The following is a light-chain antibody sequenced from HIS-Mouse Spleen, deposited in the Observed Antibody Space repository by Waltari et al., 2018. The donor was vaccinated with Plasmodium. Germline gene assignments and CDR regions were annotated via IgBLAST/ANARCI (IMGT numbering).Light chain of an antibody. CDR3: QQYYSTP. V-gene: IGKV4-1*01. CDR2: WAS. J-gene: IGKJ3*01. Sequence: DIVMTQYPDSLAVPLGEWATINCKSSQSVLYSSNNKNYLAWYQQKPGQPPKLLIYWASTRESGVPDRFSGSGSGTDFTLTISSLQAEDVAVYYCQQYYSTPFGPGTKVDIK. CDR1: QSVLYSSNNKNY.